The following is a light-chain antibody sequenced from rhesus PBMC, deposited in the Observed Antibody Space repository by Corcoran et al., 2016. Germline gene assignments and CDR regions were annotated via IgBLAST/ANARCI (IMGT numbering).Light chain of an antibody. CDR3: LQSSNWPRT. CDR2: GAS. V-gene: IGKV3-24*04. J-gene: IGKJ1*01. CDR1: QSVSSS. Sequence: EIVMTQSPATLALSPGERATLSCRASQSVSSSLAWYQQKPGQAPRRLIYGASSRATGIPDRFSGSGSGTECTLTISSLEPEDVGVYFCLQSSNWPRTFGQGTKVEIK.